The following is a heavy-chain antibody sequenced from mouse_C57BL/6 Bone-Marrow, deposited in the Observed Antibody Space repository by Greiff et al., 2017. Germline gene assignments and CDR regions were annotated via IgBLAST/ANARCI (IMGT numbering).Heavy chain of an antibody. CDR2: IHPNSGST. J-gene: IGHJ4*01. Sequence: QVQLQQSGAELVKPGASVKLSCKASGYTFTSYWMHWVKQRPGQGLEWIGMIHPNSGSTNYNEKFKSKATLTVDKSSSTAYMQLSSLTSEDSAVYYCASVIYYYGSSLAMDYWGQGTSVTVSS. CDR3: ASVIYYYGSSLAMDY. CDR1: GYTFTSYW. V-gene: IGHV1-64*01. D-gene: IGHD1-1*01.